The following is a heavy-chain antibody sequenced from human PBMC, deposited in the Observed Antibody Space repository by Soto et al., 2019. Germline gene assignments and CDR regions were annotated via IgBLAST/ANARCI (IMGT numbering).Heavy chain of an antibody. CDR1: GYTFISHG. CDR3: ARVSSSIVVVPDYGMDV. V-gene: IGHV1-18*04. Sequence: QVQLVQSGVEVKKPGASVKVSCKASGYTFISHGISWVRQAPGQGLEWMGWISGKNGNTNYAQKLQGRVTLTTDTSTSTAYMELRSLRSDDTAVYYCARVSSSIVVVPDYGMDVWGHGTTVTVSS. CDR2: ISGKNGNT. D-gene: IGHD2-15*01. J-gene: IGHJ6*02.